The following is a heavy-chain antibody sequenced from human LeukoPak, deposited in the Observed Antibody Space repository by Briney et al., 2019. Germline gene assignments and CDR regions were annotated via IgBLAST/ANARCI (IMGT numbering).Heavy chain of an antibody. CDR2: ISSSGSTI. D-gene: IGHD5-18*01. V-gene: IGHV3-48*03. CDR3: ARGLMDTAMGRCDY. CDR1: GFTFSSYA. J-gene: IGHJ4*02. Sequence: GGSLRLSCAASGFTFSSYAMNWVRQAPGKGLEWVSYISSSGSTIYYADSVKGRFTISRDNAKNSLYLQMNSLRAEDTAVYYCARGLMDTAMGRCDYWGQGTLVTVSS.